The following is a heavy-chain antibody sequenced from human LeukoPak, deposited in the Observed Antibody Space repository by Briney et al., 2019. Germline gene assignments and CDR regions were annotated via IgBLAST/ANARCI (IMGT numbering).Heavy chain of an antibody. Sequence: GASVEVSCKASGYTFTGYYMHWVRQAPGQRGEWVGWINPNSGGTNYAQKFQGRVTMTRDTSISTAYMELSRLRSDDTAVYYCARVAGLRYFDWLFDLGYWGQGTLVTVSS. CDR3: ARVAGLRYFDWLFDLGY. V-gene: IGHV1-2*02. CDR2: INPNSGGT. CDR1: GYTFTGYY. D-gene: IGHD3-9*01. J-gene: IGHJ4*02.